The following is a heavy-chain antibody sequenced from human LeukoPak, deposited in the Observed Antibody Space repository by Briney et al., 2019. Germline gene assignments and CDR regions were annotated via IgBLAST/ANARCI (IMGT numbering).Heavy chain of an antibody. J-gene: IGHJ4*02. CDR1: GFTFDDYA. D-gene: IGHD1-26*01. CDR3: TRGPPQGPVGGIDY. V-gene: IGHV3-49*03. CDR2: IRNKAYGGTI. Sequence: GGSLRLSCTASGFTFDDYAMSWFRQAPGKGLGWISFIRNKAYGGTIEYAASVKGRFTVSRDDSKSIAYLQMNSLRTEDTAVYYCTRGPPQGPVGGIDYWGQGTLVTVSS.